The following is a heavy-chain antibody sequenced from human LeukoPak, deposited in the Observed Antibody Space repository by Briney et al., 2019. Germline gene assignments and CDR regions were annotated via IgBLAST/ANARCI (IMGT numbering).Heavy chain of an antibody. J-gene: IGHJ6*03. D-gene: IGHD6-13*01. V-gene: IGHV3-48*01. CDR3: ARDPSSWYYYYMDV. CDR2: ISSSSSTI. Sequence: GGSLRLSCAASGFTVRSYSMNWVRQAPGKGLEWVSYISSSSSTIYYADSVKGRFTISRDNAKNSLYLQMNSLRAEDTAVYYCARDPSSWYYYYMDVWGKGTTVTVSS. CDR1: GFTVRSYS.